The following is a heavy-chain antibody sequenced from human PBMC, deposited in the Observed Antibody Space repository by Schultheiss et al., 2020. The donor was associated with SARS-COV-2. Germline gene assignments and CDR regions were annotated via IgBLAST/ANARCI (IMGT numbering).Heavy chain of an antibody. J-gene: IGHJ5*02. Sequence: SETLSLTCAVYGGSFSGYYWSWIRQPPGKGLEWIGEINHSGSTNYNPSLKSRVTISVDTSKNQFSLKLSSVTAADTAVYYCARNWQGSPNWFDPWGQGTLVTSPQ. V-gene: IGHV4-34*01. CDR2: INHSGST. CDR3: ARNWQGSPNWFDP. CDR1: GGSFSGYY. D-gene: IGHD3-10*01.